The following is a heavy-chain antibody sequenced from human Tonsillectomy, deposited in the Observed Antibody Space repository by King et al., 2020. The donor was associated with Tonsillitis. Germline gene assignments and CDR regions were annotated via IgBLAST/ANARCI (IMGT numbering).Heavy chain of an antibody. CDR3: AKTSSEFDY. D-gene: IGHD3-22*01. CDR2: IRSKANSYAT. J-gene: IGHJ4*02. V-gene: IGHV3-73*02. Sequence: VQLVESGGGLVQPGGSLKLSCAASGFTFSGSAMHWVRQAPGKGLEWFGRIRSKANSYATAYAASVKGRFTISRDDSKNTAYLQMNSLKTEDTAVYYCAKTSSEFDYWGQGTLVTVSS. CDR1: GFTFSGSA.